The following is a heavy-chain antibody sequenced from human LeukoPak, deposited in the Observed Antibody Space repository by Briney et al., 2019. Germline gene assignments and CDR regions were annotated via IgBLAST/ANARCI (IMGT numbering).Heavy chain of an antibody. V-gene: IGHV3-74*01. Sequence: GGSLRFSCAASGSTFSSYWMHWVRQAPGKGLVWVSRISSDGSNTNYADSVKGRFTMSRDNAKNTLYLQMNSLRAEDTAVYYCARVILGATGIDFWGQGTLVTVSS. D-gene: IGHD1-26*01. CDR3: ARVILGATGIDF. CDR2: ISSDGSNT. CDR1: GSTFSSYW. J-gene: IGHJ4*02.